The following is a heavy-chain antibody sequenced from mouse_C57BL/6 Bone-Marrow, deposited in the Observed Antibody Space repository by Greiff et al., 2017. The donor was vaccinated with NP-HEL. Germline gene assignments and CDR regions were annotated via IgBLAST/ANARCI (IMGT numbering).Heavy chain of an antibody. J-gene: IGHJ3*01. Sequence: QVQLQQSGPGLVQPSQSLSITCTVSGFSLTSYGVHWVRQSPGKGLAWLGVIWSGGSTDYNAAFISRLSISKDNSKSQVFFKMNSLQADDTAIYYCARPSGSSYAGWFAYWGQGTLVTVSA. V-gene: IGHV2-2*01. D-gene: IGHD1-1*01. CDR2: IWSGGST. CDR1: GFSLTSYG. CDR3: ARPSGSSYAGWFAY.